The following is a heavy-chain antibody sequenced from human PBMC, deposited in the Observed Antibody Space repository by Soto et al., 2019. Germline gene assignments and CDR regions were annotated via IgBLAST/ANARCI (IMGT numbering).Heavy chain of an antibody. D-gene: IGHD6-19*01. Sequence: SETLSLTCTVSGVSINSGDNFWSWIRQPPGKGLEWMGYIYYTASTSYNPSLNRRITMSVDMSKNQFSLRLTSVTAADTALYFCARAEFNSVWFPFDSWGQGAPVTVSS. J-gene: IGHJ4*02. CDR2: IYYTAST. CDR3: ARAEFNSVWFPFDS. V-gene: IGHV4-30-4*01. CDR1: GVSINSGDNF.